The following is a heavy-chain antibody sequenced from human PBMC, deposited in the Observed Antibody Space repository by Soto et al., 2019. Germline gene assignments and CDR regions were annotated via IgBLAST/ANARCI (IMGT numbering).Heavy chain of an antibody. CDR2: IYYSGST. CDR1: GGSVSSGSYY. J-gene: IGHJ6*02. D-gene: IGHD3-10*01. V-gene: IGHV4-61*01. CDR3: ARASMVRGVTAYYYYYGMDV. Sequence: SETLSLTCTVSGGSVSSGSYYWSWIRQPPGKGREWIGYIYYSGSTNYNPSLKSRVTISVDTSKNQFSLKLSSVTAADTAVYYCARASMVRGVTAYYYYYGMDVWGQGTTVTVSS.